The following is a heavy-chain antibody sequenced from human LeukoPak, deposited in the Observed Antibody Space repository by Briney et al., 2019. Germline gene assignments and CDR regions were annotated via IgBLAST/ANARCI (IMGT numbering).Heavy chain of an antibody. J-gene: IGHJ6*03. D-gene: IGHD2/OR15-2a*01. CDR3: ARGLTSGDRQYFYYYYYYMDV. CDR1: GGTFRSYA. CDR2: IIPIFGTT. V-gene: IGHV1-69*06. Sequence: EASVKVSCKASGGTFRSYAISWVRQAPGQGLEWMGGIIPIFGTTNYAQKFQDRVTITADKSTSTAYMELSSLRSEDTAVYYCARGLTSGDRQYFYYYYYYMDVWGKGTTVTISS.